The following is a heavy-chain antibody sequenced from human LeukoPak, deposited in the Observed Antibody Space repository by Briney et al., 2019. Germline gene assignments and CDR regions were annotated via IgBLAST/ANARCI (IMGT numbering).Heavy chain of an antibody. CDR2: ISYSGST. Sequence: SETLSLTCSLSGGSISSYFWTWLRQPPGEGLEWIGHISYSGSTNYNSSLKSRVTISVDTSKNQVSLDLSSMTAADTAVYYCAREYYYGSGFDPWGQGTLVTVSS. J-gene: IGHJ5*02. D-gene: IGHD3-10*01. V-gene: IGHV4-59*12. CDR1: GGSISSYF. CDR3: AREYYYGSGFDP.